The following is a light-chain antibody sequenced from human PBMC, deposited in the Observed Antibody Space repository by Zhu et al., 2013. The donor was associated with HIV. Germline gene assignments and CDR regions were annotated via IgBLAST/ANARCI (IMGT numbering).Light chain of an antibody. CDR2: GAS. V-gene: IGKV3-15*01. Sequence: EIVMTQSPATLSVSPGERVTLSCRASQSISSNLAWHQQKPGQAPRLVIYGASTRAAGIPARFSGSGSGTEFTLTISSLQSEDFAVYYCQQRSNWPPIFTFGPGTKVDIK. CDR1: QSISSN. J-gene: IGKJ3*01. CDR3: QQRSNWPPIFT.